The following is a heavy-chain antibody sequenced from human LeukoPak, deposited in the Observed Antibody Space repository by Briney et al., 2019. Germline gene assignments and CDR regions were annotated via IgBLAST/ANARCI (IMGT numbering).Heavy chain of an antibody. Sequence: ASVKVSCKASGYTFTSYDINWVRQATGQGLEWMGWMNPNSGNTGYAQKFQGRVTMTRNTSISTAYMELSSLRSEDTAVYYCAREPSSSWYFYPYYYYGMDVWGQGTTVTVSS. J-gene: IGHJ6*02. CDR3: AREPSSSWYFYPYYYYGMDV. V-gene: IGHV1-8*01. CDR1: GYTFTSYD. CDR2: MNPNSGNT. D-gene: IGHD6-13*01.